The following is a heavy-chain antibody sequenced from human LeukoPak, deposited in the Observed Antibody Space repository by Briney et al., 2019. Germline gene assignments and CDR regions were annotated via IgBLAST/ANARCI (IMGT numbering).Heavy chain of an antibody. V-gene: IGHV4-34*01. J-gene: IGHJ3*02. Sequence: PSETLSLTCAVYGGSFSGYYWSWIRQPPGKGLEWIGEINHSGNTNYIPSLKSRVTISKDTSKNQFYLKLSSVTAADTAVYYCARGRRSSGRHDAFDIWGQGTMVTVSS. CDR2: INHSGNT. CDR3: ARGRRSSGRHDAFDI. D-gene: IGHD1-26*01. CDR1: GGSFSGYY.